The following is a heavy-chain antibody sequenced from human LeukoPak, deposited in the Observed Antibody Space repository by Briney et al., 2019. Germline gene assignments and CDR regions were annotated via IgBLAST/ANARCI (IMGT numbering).Heavy chain of an antibody. CDR2: INHSGST. J-gene: IGHJ4*02. D-gene: IGHD3-3*01. CDR3: ARGRTRQFGVVIMFDY. CDR1: GFTFSSYS. Sequence: GSLRLSCAASGFTFSSYSMNWVRQPPGKGLEWIGEINHSGSTNYNPSLKSRVTISVDTSKNQFSLKLSSVTAADTAVYYCARGRTRQFGVVIMFDYWGQGTLVTVSS. V-gene: IGHV4-34*01.